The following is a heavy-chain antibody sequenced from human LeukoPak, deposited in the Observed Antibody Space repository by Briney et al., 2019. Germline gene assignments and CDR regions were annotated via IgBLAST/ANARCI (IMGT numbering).Heavy chain of an antibody. V-gene: IGHV1-2*04. Sequence: ASVKVSCKASGYTFTGYYMHWVRQAPGQGLEWMGWINPNSGGTNYAQKFQGWVTMTRDTSISTAYMELSRLRSDDTAVYYCARDRARRVWGSYRYTRDALDIWGQGTMVTVSS. CDR3: ARDRARRVWGSYRYTRDALDI. CDR2: INPNSGGT. CDR1: GYTFTGYY. J-gene: IGHJ3*02. D-gene: IGHD3-16*02.